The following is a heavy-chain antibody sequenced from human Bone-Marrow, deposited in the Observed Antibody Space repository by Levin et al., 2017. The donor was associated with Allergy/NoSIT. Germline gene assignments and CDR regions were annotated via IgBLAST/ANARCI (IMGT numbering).Heavy chain of an antibody. CDR1: GFTLSSYA. CDR2: ISSDGSIK. D-gene: IGHD3-10*01. V-gene: IGHV3-30*18. J-gene: IGHJ6*02. CDR3: AKGLRPYYIRFGMDL. Sequence: TGGSLRLSCAASGFTLSSYAMHWVRQAPGKGLEWLALISSDGSIKYYADSVKGRFSMSRDNSENRLYLELNSLRTEDTAVYYCAKGLRPYYIRFGMDLWGQGTTVTVSS.